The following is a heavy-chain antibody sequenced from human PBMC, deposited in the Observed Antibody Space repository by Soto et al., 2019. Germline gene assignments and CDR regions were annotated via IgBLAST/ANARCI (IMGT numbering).Heavy chain of an antibody. CDR2: ISNGGDT. V-gene: IGHV3-66*01. CDR3: AREPRYCRGGSCSITGDAYDI. Sequence: EVQLVESGGGSVQPGGSLRLSCTASGFIVSDTYVNWVRQAPGKGLEWFSVISNGGDTHYADSVRGRFSLSRDISDNTLHLQMNNLRVEDTAVYYCAREPRYCRGGSCSITGDAYDIWGQGTMVTVSS. CDR1: GFIVSDTY. J-gene: IGHJ3*02. D-gene: IGHD2-15*01.